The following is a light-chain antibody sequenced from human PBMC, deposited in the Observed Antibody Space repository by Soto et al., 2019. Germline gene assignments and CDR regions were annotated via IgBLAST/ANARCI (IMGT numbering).Light chain of an antibody. Sequence: EIVLTQSPGTLSLSPGERATLSCRASQSVSSSYLAWYQQKPGQAPRLLIYGASSRATGIPDRFSGSGSGTDFTLTISRLEPEDFAVYYCQQYGSSPSEILYTFGQGTKLEIK. CDR1: QSVSSSY. CDR2: GAS. J-gene: IGKJ2*01. V-gene: IGKV3-20*01. CDR3: QQYGSSPSEILYT.